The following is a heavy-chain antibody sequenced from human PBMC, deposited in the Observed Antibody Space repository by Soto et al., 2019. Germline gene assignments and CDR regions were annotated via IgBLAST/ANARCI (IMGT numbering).Heavy chain of an antibody. CDR3: ARDHRRVGYCSGGSCPPGAFDI. V-gene: IGHV4-31*03. Sequence: SETLSLTCTVSGGSISSGGYYWSWIRQHPGKGLEWIGYIYYSGSTYYNPSLKSRVTISVDTSKNQFSLKLSSVTAADTAVYYCARDHRRVGYCSGGSCPPGAFDIWGQGTMVTV. J-gene: IGHJ3*02. CDR2: IYYSGST. CDR1: GGSISSGGYY. D-gene: IGHD2-15*01.